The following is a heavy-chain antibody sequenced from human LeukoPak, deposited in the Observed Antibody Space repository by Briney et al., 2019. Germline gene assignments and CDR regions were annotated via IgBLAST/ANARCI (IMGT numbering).Heavy chain of an antibody. D-gene: IGHD6-13*01. Sequence: GGSLRLSCAASGFTFSSYWMSWVRQAPGKGLEWVASIKQDGSEKYYVDSVKGRFTVSRDNAKNSLYLQMNSLGAEDTAVYFCARGSDYYYDSSSVDDWGQGTLVTVSS. V-gene: IGHV3-7*04. CDR1: GFTFSSYW. J-gene: IGHJ4*02. CDR3: ARGSDYYYDSSSVDD. CDR2: IKQDGSEK.